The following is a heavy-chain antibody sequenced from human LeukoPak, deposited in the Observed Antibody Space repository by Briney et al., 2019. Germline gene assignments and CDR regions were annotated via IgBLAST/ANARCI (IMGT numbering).Heavy chain of an antibody. D-gene: IGHD3-22*01. CDR3: ARDLTGPYDH. CDR2: INVEGDYI. V-gene: IGHV3-74*01. J-gene: IGHJ4*02. CDR1: GFIVSTFW. Sequence: GGSLRLSCAASGFIVSTFWMHWVRQAPGEGLVWVARINVEGDYIDYAESVKGRFTISRDSAKNTLYLQMNSLRAEDTGVYSCARDLTGPYDHWGQGTLVIVSS.